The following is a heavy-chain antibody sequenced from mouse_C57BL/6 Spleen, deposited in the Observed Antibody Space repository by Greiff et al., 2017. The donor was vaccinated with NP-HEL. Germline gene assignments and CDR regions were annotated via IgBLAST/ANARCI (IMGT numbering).Heavy chain of an antibody. CDR2: IDPSDSYT. D-gene: IGHD2-3*01. CDR1: GYTFTSYW. V-gene: IGHV1-59*01. CDR3: ARDYDGYYYFDY. J-gene: IGHJ2*01. Sequence: QVQLQQSGAELVRPGTSVKLSCKASGYTFTSYWMHWVKQRPGQGLEWIGVIDPSDSYTNYNQKFKGKATLTVDTSSSTAYMQLSSLTSEDSAVYYCARDYDGYYYFDYWGQGTTLTVSS.